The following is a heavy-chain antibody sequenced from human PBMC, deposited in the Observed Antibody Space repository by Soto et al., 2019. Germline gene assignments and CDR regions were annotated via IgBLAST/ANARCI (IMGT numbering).Heavy chain of an antibody. Sequence: QVQLVQSGAEVRTPGASVKVSCKASGYTFTSYDINWVRQATGQGPEWMGWMNPDSGNTGYVQKFQGRVTMTRNTDISKAYMELSSLRSEDTAVYYCARSVGGSNVNFDYWGQGTLVTVSS. D-gene: IGHD3-10*01. V-gene: IGHV1-8*01. CDR3: ARSVGGSNVNFDY. CDR1: GYTFTSYD. J-gene: IGHJ4*02. CDR2: MNPDSGNT.